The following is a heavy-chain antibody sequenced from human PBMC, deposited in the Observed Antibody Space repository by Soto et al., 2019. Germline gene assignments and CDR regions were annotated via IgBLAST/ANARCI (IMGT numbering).Heavy chain of an antibody. CDR2: ISHSGST. Sequence: QVQLQESGPGLVKPSETLSLTCTVSGGSISSYYWSWFRQPPGKGLEWIGYISHSGSTKYNPSLESRATMSIDTSRHQFSLKLSFVTAADTAVYYCESIPRGSSFGWFDYWGQGSLVTVSS. V-gene: IGHV4-59*01. CDR1: GGSISSYY. D-gene: IGHD5-18*01. CDR3: ESIPRGSSFGWFDY. J-gene: IGHJ4*02.